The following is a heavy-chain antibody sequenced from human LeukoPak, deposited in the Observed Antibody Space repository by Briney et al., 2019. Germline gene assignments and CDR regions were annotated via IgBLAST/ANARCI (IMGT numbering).Heavy chain of an antibody. D-gene: IGHD4-17*01. Sequence: GGSLRLSCAASGFTVSSNYMSWVRQAPGKGLEWVSVIYSGGSTYYADSVKGRLTISRDNSKNTLYLQMNSLRAEDTAVYYCAREIDTTVTTFDYWGQGTLVTVSS. V-gene: IGHV3-66*01. CDR2: IYSGGST. CDR3: AREIDTTVTTFDY. CDR1: GFTVSSNY. J-gene: IGHJ4*02.